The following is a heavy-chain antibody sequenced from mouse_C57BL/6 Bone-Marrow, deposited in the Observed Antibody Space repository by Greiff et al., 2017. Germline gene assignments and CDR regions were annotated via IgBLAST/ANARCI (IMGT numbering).Heavy chain of an antibody. CDR2: IHPNSGST. J-gene: IGHJ4*01. Sequence: VQLQQPGAELVKPGASVKLSCKASGYTFTSYWMHWVKQRPGQGLEWIGMIHPNSGSTNYNEKFKSKATLTVDKSSSTAYMQLSSLTSEDSAVYYFAITTVVVPNWGFYAMDYWGQGTSVTVSS. V-gene: IGHV1-64*01. CDR3: AITTVVVPNWGFYAMDY. D-gene: IGHD1-1*01. CDR1: GYTFTSYW.